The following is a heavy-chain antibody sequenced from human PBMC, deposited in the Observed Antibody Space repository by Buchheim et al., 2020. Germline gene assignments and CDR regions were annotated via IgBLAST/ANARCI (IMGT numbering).Heavy chain of an antibody. CDR3: ASADTAMVIKWGYWYFDL. V-gene: IGHV4-61*02. CDR2: IYTSGST. D-gene: IGHD5-18*01. CDR1: GGSISSGSYY. J-gene: IGHJ2*01. Sequence: QVQLQESGPGLVKPSQTLSLTCTVSGGSISSGSYYWSWIRQPAGKGLEWIGRIYTSGSTNYNPSPKSRVTISVDTSKNQFSLKLSSVTAADTAVYYCASADTAMVIKWGYWYFDLWGRGTL.